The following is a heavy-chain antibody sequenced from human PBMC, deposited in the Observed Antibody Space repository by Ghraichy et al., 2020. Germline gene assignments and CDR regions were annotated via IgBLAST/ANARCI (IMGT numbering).Heavy chain of an antibody. Sequence: SETLSLTCAVYGGSFSGYLWSWIRQPPGKGLEWIGEANPSGRTNYNPSLMSRVAMSVDTSRNQFSLKLTSVTAADTAVFYCARHITGDRAFDVWGQGTMVTVSS. J-gene: IGHJ3*01. CDR1: GGSFSGYL. D-gene: IGHD7-27*01. CDR2: ANPSGRT. V-gene: IGHV4-34*01. CDR3: ARHITGDRAFDV.